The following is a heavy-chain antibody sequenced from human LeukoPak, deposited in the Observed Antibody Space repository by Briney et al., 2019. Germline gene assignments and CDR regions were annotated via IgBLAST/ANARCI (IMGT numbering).Heavy chain of an antibody. CDR1: GFNFSRYP. V-gene: IGHV3-30*04. CDR2: LSYDASFQ. CDR3: ARYGSGSHLGDYYDYYYMDV. Sequence: PGGSLRLSCETSGFNFSRYPMHWVRQAPGKGLEWVALLSYDASFQYYEDSVKGRFTISRDVSKNTLYLQMHSLRAEDTAVYYCARYGSGSHLGDYYDYYYMDVWGKGTTVTVSS. J-gene: IGHJ6*03. D-gene: IGHD3-10*01.